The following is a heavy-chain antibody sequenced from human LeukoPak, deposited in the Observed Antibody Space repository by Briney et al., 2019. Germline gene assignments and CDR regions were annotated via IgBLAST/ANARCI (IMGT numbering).Heavy chain of an antibody. CDR2: IRYDESNK. CDR3: AKGSQYNILTGFIVGAMDDFDH. V-gene: IGHV3-30*02. J-gene: IGHJ4*02. D-gene: IGHD3-9*01. Sequence: GGSLRLSCAASGFTFSSYGMHWVRQAPGKGLEWVSFIRYDESNKYYADSVRGRFTISRDNSKNTLYLQMNSLRAEDTAVYYCAKGSQYNILTGFIVGAMDDFDHWGQGTLVTVSS. CDR1: GFTFSSYG.